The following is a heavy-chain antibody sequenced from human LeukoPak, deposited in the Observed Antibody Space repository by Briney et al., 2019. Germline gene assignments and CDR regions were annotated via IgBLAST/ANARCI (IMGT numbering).Heavy chain of an antibody. CDR3: ARDGSDDSSGCYSSWFDP. D-gene: IGHD3-22*01. J-gene: IGHJ5*02. V-gene: IGHV3-21*01. CDR2: ISSSSSYI. Sequence: GGSLRLSCAPSGFTFSSFSMNWVRHAPGNGLEWVSSISSSSSYIYYANSVKGRFTISTDNAKNSLYLQMNSLRAEDTAVYYCARDGSDDSSGCYSSWFDPWGQGTLVTVSS. CDR1: GFTFSSFS.